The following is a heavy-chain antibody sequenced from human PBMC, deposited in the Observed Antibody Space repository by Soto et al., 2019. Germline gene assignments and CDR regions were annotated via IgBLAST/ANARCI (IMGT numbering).Heavy chain of an antibody. CDR1: GFTFDDYA. V-gene: IGHV3-9*01. D-gene: IGHD5-18*01. CDR3: AKAPTHVDTAMASPFFDY. Sequence: GGSLRLSCAASGFTFDDYAMHWVRQAPGKGLEWVSGISWNSGSIGYADSVKGRFTISRDNAKNSLYLQMNSLRAEDTALYYCAKAPTHVDTAMASPFFDYWGQGTLVTVSS. J-gene: IGHJ4*02. CDR2: ISWNSGSI.